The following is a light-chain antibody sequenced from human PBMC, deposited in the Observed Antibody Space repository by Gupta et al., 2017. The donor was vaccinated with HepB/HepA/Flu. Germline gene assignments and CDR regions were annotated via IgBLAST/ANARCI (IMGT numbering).Light chain of an antibody. Sequence: IVMTQSPATLSVSPGERVSFSCRASQDVHTNLAWMQQKPGQAPKVLFYGASARATGVPARFIGSGSRTEFTLTITSLQSEDVAVYGCQQYNNGPRTFGQGTRL. CDR1: QDVHTN. CDR3: QQYNNGPRT. J-gene: IGKJ1*01. V-gene: IGKV3-15*01. CDR2: GAS.